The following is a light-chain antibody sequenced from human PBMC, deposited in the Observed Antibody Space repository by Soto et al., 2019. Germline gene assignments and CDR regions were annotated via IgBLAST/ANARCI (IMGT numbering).Light chain of an antibody. CDR2: AAS. J-gene: IGKJ2*01. Sequence: DIQMTQSPSSLSASVGNRVTITCQASQDIATYLNWYQQKPGKAPNLLIYAASSLQSGVPSRFSGSGSGTDFTLTISSLQPEDFATYYCQQSYSTLYTFGQGTKVDIK. CDR3: QQSYSTLYT. CDR1: QDIATY. V-gene: IGKV1-39*01.